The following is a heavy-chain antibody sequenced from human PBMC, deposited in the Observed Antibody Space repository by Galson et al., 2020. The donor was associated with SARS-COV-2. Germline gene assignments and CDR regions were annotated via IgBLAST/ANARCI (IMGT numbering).Heavy chain of an antibody. J-gene: IGHJ4*02. CDR3: ARDHCSSTSCYSVS. Sequence: GGSLRLSCAASGFTFSSYCMNWVRQAPGTGLEWVSSISSGSTYIYYADSVKGRFTISRDNAKNSLYLQMNSLRAEDTALYYCARDHCSSTSCYSVSWGQGTLVTVSS. CDR1: GFTFSSYC. V-gene: IGHV3-21*01. D-gene: IGHD2-2*01. CDR2: ISSGSTYI.